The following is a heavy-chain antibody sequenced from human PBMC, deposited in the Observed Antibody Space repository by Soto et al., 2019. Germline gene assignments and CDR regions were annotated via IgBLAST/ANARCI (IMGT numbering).Heavy chain of an antibody. J-gene: IGHJ4*02. Sequence: VGSLRLSCASSVFTFSSYWMSCVRHSPGKWLEWVANIKQDGSEKYYVDSVKGRFTISRDNAKNSLYLQMNSLRAEDTAVYYCAREQVPDYYDSSGYYYGYWGQGTLDNVSS. CDR2: IKQDGSEK. D-gene: IGHD3-22*01. V-gene: IGHV3-7*03. CDR1: VFTFSSYW. CDR3: AREQVPDYYDSSGYYYGY.